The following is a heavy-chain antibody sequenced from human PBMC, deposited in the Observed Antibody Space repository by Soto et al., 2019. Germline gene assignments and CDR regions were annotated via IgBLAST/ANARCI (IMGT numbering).Heavy chain of an antibody. CDR3: ARGHRGYSYGSYFDY. D-gene: IGHD5-18*01. J-gene: IGHJ4*02. V-gene: IGHV1-69*13. Sequence: SVKVSCKASGGTFSSYAISWVRQAPGQGLEWMGGIIPIFGTANYAQKFQGRVTITADESTSTAYMELSSLRSEDTAVYYCARGHRGYSYGSYFDYWGQGTLVTVSS. CDR1: GGTFSSYA. CDR2: IIPIFGTA.